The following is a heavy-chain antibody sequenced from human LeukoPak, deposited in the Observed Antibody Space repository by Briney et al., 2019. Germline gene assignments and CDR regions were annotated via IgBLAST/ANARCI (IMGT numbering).Heavy chain of an antibody. Sequence: APVKVSCKASGYTFTASNIHWVRQAPGQGLEWMGWINPNNGATTYAQKFQGRVIMTRDTSLSTAYIELSRLESDDTAVYFCAREGSSGYWGQGTLVTVSS. CDR2: INPNNGAT. D-gene: IGHD1-26*01. CDR3: AREGSSGY. J-gene: IGHJ4*02. CDR1: GYTFTASN. V-gene: IGHV1-2*02.